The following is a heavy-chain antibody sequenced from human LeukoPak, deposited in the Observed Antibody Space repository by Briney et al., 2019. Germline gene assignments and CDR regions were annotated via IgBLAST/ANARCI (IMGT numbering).Heavy chain of an antibody. D-gene: IGHD6-13*01. CDR1: GFTFSSYE. CDR2: ISSSGSTI. V-gene: IGHV3-48*03. Sequence: GGSLRLSCAASGFTFSSYEMNWVRQAPGKGLEWVLYISSSGSTIYYADSVKGRFTISRDNAKNSLYLQMNSLRAEDTAVYYCARDSVAAAIDYWGQGTLVTVSS. J-gene: IGHJ4*02. CDR3: ARDSVAAAIDY.